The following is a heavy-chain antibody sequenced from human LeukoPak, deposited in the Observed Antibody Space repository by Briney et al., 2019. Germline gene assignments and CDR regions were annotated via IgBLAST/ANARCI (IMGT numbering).Heavy chain of an antibody. Sequence: SEILSLTCTVSVGSISSYYWSWIRQPPWKGLEWVGYIYYSGSTNYNPSLKSRVTISVDTSKNQFSLKLSSVTAADTAVYYCATGRDGYNPTPFDYWGQGTLVTVSS. CDR2: IYYSGST. V-gene: IGHV4-59*01. D-gene: IGHD5-24*01. CDR3: ATGRDGYNPTPFDY. J-gene: IGHJ4*02. CDR1: VGSISSYY.